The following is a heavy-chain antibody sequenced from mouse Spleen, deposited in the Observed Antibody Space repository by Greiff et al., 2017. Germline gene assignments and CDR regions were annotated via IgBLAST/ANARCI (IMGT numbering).Heavy chain of an antibody. CDR2: IWSGGST. CDR1: GFSLTSYG. Sequence: QVQLKESGPGLVQPSQSLSITCTVSGFSLTSYGVHWVRQSPGKGLEWLGVIWSGGSTDYNAAFISRLSISKDNSKSQVFFKMNSLQADDTAIYYCARRLGLDWYFDVWGAGTTVTVSS. D-gene: IGHD4-1*01. J-gene: IGHJ1*01. CDR3: ARRLGLDWYFDV. V-gene: IGHV2-2*01.